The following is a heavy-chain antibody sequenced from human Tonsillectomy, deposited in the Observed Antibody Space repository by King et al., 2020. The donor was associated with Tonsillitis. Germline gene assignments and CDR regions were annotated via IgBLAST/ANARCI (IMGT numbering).Heavy chain of an antibody. CDR2: IKSKTNGATT. CDR1: GFTFNNAW. Sequence: VQLVESGGGLVKPGGSLKLSCAASGFTFNNAWMTWVRQAPGKGLEWVGRIKSKTNGATTDYAAPVKGRFTISRDDSKNTLYLQMSSLKTEDTGVYYCTTGYSSGWYVGYWGQGTLVTVSS. D-gene: IGHD6-19*01. CDR3: TTGYSSGWYVGY. V-gene: IGHV3-15*01. J-gene: IGHJ4*02.